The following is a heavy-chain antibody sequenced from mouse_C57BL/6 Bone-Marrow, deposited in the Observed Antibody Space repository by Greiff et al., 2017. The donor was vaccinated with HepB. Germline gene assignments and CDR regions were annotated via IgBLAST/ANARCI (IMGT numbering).Heavy chain of an antibody. J-gene: IGHJ4*01. V-gene: IGHV2-2*01. D-gene: IGHD2-13*01. CDR1: GFSLTSYG. Sequence: VQLQESGPGLVQPSQSLSITCTVSGFSLTSYGVHWVRQSPGKGLEWLGVIWSGGSTDYNAAFISRLSISKDNAKSQVFFKMNSLQADDTAIYYCARGLLRWRDYAMDYWGQGTSVTVSS. CDR3: ARGLLRWRDYAMDY. CDR2: IWSGGST.